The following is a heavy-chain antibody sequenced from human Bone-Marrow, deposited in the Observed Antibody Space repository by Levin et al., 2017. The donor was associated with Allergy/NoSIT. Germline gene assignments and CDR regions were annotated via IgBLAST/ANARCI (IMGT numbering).Heavy chain of an antibody. J-gene: IGHJ4*02. CDR2: ISYDGSNK. CDR3: AKGEQQSF. D-gene: IGHD6-13*01. V-gene: IGHV3-30*18. Sequence: GGSLRLSCAASGFTFSSYGMHWVRQAPGKGLEWVAVISYDGSNKYYADSVKGRFTISRDNSKNTLYLQMNSLRAEDTAVYYCAKGEQQSFWGQGTLVTVSS. CDR1: GFTFSSYG.